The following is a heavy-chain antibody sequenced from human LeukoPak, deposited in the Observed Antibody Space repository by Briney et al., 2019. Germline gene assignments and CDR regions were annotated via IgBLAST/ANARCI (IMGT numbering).Heavy chain of an antibody. V-gene: IGHV1-8*01. CDR1: GYTFTSYD. D-gene: IGHD2-8*01. Sequence: ASVKVSCKASGYTFTSYDINWVRQATGQGLEWMGWMNPNSGNTGYVQKFQGRVSMTRNTSISTTYMELSSLRSEDTAVYYCGRGRGNGRPENYFDYWGQGTLVTVSS. J-gene: IGHJ4*02. CDR2: MNPNSGNT. CDR3: GRGRGNGRPENYFDY.